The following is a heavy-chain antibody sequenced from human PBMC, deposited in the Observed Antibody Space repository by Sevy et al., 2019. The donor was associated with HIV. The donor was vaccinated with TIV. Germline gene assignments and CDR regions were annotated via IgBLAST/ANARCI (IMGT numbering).Heavy chain of an antibody. CDR3: TTMEYYHNIIGSSSGDY. J-gene: IGHJ4*02. Sequence: ASVKVSCKVSGYTLTKLDMHWVRQAPGKGLEWMGGFDPEDGDTFYAQKFQGRVTMTENTSTDTDYMELSSLSSEDTAVYYCTTMEYYHNIIGSSSGDYWGQGTLITVSS. CDR2: FDPEDGDT. V-gene: IGHV1-24*01. D-gene: IGHD3-22*01. CDR1: GYTLTKLD.